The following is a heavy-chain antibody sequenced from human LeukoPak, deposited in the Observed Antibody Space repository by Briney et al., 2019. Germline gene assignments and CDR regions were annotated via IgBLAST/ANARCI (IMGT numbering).Heavy chain of an antibody. Sequence: TSETLTLTCTVSGGSISSSSYYWGWIRQPPGKGLEWIGSIYYSGSTYYNPSLKSRVTISVDTSKNQFSLKLSSVTAADTAVYYCARLGEGNYYMDVWGKGTTVTISS. J-gene: IGHJ6*03. CDR1: GGSISSSSYY. CDR3: ARLGEGNYYMDV. V-gene: IGHV4-39*01. D-gene: IGHD3-16*01. CDR2: IYYSGST.